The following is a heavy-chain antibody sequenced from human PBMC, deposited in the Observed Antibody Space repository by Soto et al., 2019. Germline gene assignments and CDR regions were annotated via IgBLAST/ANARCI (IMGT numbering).Heavy chain of an antibody. CDR2: IAYDGRNK. CDR3: ARELERVFDY. J-gene: IGHJ4*02. V-gene: IGHV3-30*04. Sequence: GGSLRLSCAASGYTFSSYAMHWVRQAPGKGLEWVAVIAYDGRNKYYADSVKGRFTISRDNSKNTLYLQMNSLRIEDTAVYYCARELERVFDYWGQGTLVTVSS. CDR1: GYTFSSYA. D-gene: IGHD1-1*01.